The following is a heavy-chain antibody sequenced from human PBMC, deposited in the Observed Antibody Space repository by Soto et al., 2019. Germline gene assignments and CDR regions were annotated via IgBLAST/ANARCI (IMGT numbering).Heavy chain of an antibody. CDR2: ISKDGSVQ. V-gene: IGHV3-30-3*01. D-gene: IGHD3-3*01. J-gene: IGHJ4*02. Sequence: QVQLVESGGRVVQPGRSLRLSCAASGFMFNRYAIYWVRQTPGKGLEWVAVISKDGSVQYYADSVRGRFIISRDKSKDTVHLEMNSLRVEDTAVFYCARSRSGAVPDSFGYWGQGTPVTVSS. CDR1: GFMFNRYA. CDR3: ARSRSGAVPDSFGY.